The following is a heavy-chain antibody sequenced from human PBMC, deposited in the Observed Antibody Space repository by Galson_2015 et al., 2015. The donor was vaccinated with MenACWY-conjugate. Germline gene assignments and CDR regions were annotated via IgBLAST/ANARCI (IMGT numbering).Heavy chain of an antibody. CDR1: GGSFSGYY. Sequence: ETLSLTCAVYGGSFSGYYWSWIRQPPGRGLEWIGEIYPSGSPKYNPSLKSRVTISLDTSKKQFSLHLTSVTAADTAVYFCARGAGWFGYWGQGTLVTVSS. CDR3: ARGAGWFGY. CDR2: IYPSGSP. J-gene: IGHJ4*02. V-gene: IGHV4-34*01.